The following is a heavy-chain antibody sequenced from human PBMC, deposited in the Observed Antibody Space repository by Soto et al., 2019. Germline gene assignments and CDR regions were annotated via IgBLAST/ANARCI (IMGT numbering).Heavy chain of an antibody. D-gene: IGHD2-21*02. Sequence: QVQLVESGGGVVQPGRSLRLSCAASGFTFSSYAMHWVLQAPGKGLECVAVISYDGSNKYYADSVKGRFTISRDNSKNTLSLQMNSLRAEDTAVYYCARDQHIVVVTATQFDYWGQGTLVTVSS. CDR2: ISYDGSNK. V-gene: IGHV3-30-3*01. J-gene: IGHJ4*02. CDR1: GFTFSSYA. CDR3: ARDQHIVVVTATQFDY.